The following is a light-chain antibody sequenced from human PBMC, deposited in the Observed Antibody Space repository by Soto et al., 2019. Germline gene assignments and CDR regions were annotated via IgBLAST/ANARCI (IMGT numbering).Light chain of an antibody. J-gene: IGLJ1*01. CDR3: AAWDDSLNGFYV. CDR1: SSNIGSNT. Sequence: QPVLTQPPSASGTPGQRVTISCSGSSSNIGSNTVNWDQQLPGTAPKLLIYSNNQRPSGVPDRFSGSKSGTSASLAISGLQSEDEADYYCAAWDDSLNGFYVFGTGTKLTVL. V-gene: IGLV1-44*01. CDR2: SNN.